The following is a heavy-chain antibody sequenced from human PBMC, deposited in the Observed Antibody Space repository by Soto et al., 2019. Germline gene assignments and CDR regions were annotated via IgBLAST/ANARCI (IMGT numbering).Heavy chain of an antibody. CDR1: GVSVTSYT. CDR3: ARDGMTTGDT. Sequence: SETLSLTCIVSGVSVTSYTWSWVRQPANKGLEWIGRVFSSVSATYNPSLKSRVSISMDTAENRVSLKLDSVTAADAGVYFCARDGMTTGDTWGPGTLVTVSS. D-gene: IGHD2-21*02. CDR2: VFSSVSA. V-gene: IGHV4-4*07. J-gene: IGHJ4*02.